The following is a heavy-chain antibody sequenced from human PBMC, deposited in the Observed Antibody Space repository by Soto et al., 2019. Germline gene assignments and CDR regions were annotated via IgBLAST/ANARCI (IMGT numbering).Heavy chain of an antibody. Sequence: ASVKVSCKASGYTFTGYYMHWVRQAPGQGLEWMGWINPNSGGTNYAQKFQGRVTMTRDTSISTAYMELSRLRSDDTAVYYCARVPNYYYDSSGYDPAFDIWGQGTMGT. V-gene: IGHV1-2*02. CDR3: ARVPNYYYDSSGYDPAFDI. D-gene: IGHD3-22*01. CDR2: INPNSGGT. CDR1: GYTFTGYY. J-gene: IGHJ3*02.